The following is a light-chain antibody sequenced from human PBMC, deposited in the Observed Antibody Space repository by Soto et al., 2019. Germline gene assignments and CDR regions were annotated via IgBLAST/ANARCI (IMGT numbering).Light chain of an antibody. V-gene: IGKV3-15*01. CDR3: QQYDKWPRN. CDR1: QSVSTN. J-gene: IGKJ1*01. Sequence: VMTQSPATPSVSPGERAALSCRASQSVSTNLAWYQQKPGQPPRLLIYFASTRATAVPARFTAGGSGTEFSLTISSLQSDDLAVYYCQQYDKWPRNFGQGTKV. CDR2: FAS.